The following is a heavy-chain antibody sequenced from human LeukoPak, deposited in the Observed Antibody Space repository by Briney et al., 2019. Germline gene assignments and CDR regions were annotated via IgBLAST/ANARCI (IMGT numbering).Heavy chain of an antibody. CDR2: IYYSGST. D-gene: IGHD1-14*01. V-gene: IGHV4-59*01. Sequence: TSETLSLTCTVSGGSISSYYWSWIRQPPGKGLEWIGYIYYSGSTNYNPSLKSRVTISVDTSKNQFSLKLSSVTAADTAVYYCARGVPEFDPWGQGTLVTVSS. J-gene: IGHJ5*02. CDR3: ARGVPEFDP. CDR1: GGSISSYY.